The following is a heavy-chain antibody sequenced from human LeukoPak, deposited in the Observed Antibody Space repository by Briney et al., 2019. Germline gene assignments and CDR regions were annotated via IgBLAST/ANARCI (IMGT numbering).Heavy chain of an antibody. D-gene: IGHD3-22*01. Sequence: PGRSLRLSCTASGFTFGDYAMSWFRQAPGKGLEWVGFIRSKAYGGTTEYAASVKGRFTISRDDSKSIAHLQMNSLKTEDTAVYYCTLALYTTYYYDSSGYYPPPDYWGQGTLVTVS. CDR2: IRSKAYGGTT. V-gene: IGHV3-49*03. J-gene: IGHJ4*02. CDR3: TLALYTTYYYDSSGYYPPPDY. CDR1: GFTFGDYA.